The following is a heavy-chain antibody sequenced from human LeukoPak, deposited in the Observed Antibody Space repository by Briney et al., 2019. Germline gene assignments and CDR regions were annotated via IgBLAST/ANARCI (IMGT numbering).Heavy chain of an antibody. CDR2: IYHSGST. Sequence: SQTLSLTCAVSGGSISSGGYSWSWIRQPPGKGLEWIGYIYHSGSTYYNPSLKSRVTISVDRSKNQFSLKLSSVTAADTAVYYCARAVDTAMVTTFDYWGQGTLVTVSS. CDR1: GGSISSGGYS. CDR3: ARAVDTAMVTTFDY. D-gene: IGHD5-18*01. V-gene: IGHV4-30-2*01. J-gene: IGHJ4*02.